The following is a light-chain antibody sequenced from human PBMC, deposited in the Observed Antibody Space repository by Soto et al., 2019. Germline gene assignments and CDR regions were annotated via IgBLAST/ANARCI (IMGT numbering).Light chain of an antibody. Sequence: EIVLTQSPATLSVSPWERATLFCRASQSVSSNLAWYQQKPGQAPRPLIYGASIRATGIPAWFSGSGSGTEFTLTISSLQSEDFAVYYCQQYNNWPLLTFGEGTKVEIK. J-gene: IGKJ4*01. CDR1: QSVSSN. CDR3: QQYNNWPLLT. CDR2: GAS. V-gene: IGKV3D-15*01.